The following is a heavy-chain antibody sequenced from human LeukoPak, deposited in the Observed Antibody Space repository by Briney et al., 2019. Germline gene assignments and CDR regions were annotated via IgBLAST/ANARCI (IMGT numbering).Heavy chain of an antibody. CDR2: INPNSGAT. V-gene: IGHV1-2*02. CDR1: GYTFTGYY. CDR3: ARDVRYYYGDNHYPDLGF. J-gene: IGHJ4*02. D-gene: IGHD3-10*01. Sequence: ASVKVSCKASGYTFTGYYLFWVRQAPGQGLEWMGWINPNSGATKSAHNFHGRGTLTSDTAIRTTYMELRSLRSADTAVYYCARDVRYYYGDNHYPDLGFWGQGTPVTVSS.